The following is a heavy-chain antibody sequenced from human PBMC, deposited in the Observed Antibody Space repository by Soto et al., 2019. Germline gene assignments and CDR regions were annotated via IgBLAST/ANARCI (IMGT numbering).Heavy chain of an antibody. V-gene: IGHV3-11*01. J-gene: IGHJ6*02. Sequence: QVQLVESGGGLVKPGGSLRLSCAASGFTFSDYYMIWIRQAPGKGLEWVSYISRSGTTIYHADSVKGRFTISRDNAKNSLFLQMNSLRAEDTAVYYCARGKSIFYGMDVWGQGTTVTVSS. CDR2: ISRSGTTI. D-gene: IGHD2-15*01. CDR3: ARGKSIFYGMDV. CDR1: GFTFSDYY.